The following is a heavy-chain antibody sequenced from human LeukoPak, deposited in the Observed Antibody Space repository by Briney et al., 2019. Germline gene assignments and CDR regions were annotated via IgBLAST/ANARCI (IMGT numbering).Heavy chain of an antibody. Sequence: PGNSLRLSYAASGFTFRNYAMHWVRQAPGKGLEWVTTVSNDGRNIFYTDSVKGRFTITRDNSKDTLYLQMNSLRIEDTALYYCARHWGFDYWGQGALVTVSS. D-gene: IGHD7-27*01. CDR1: GFTFRNYA. J-gene: IGHJ4*02. CDR2: VSNDGRNI. CDR3: ARHWGFDY. V-gene: IGHV3-30*04.